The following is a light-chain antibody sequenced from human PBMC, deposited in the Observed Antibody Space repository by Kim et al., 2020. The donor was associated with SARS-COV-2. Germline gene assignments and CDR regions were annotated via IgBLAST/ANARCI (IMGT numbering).Light chain of an antibody. J-gene: IGKJ4*01. CDR3: QQRSKWPLT. V-gene: IGKV3-11*01. CDR2: DVS. CDR1: ESIGYY. Sequence: SLSTGERATLSCGASESIGYYLAWYQQKPGQAPRLLIYDVSYRATGIPARFSGSGSGSDFTLTISSLEPEDFAVYFCQQRSKWPLTFGGGTKVEI.